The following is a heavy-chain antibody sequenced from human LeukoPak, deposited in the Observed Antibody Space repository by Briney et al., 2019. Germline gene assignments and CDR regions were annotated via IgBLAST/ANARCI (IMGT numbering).Heavy chain of an antibody. CDR1: GGSISSSGYY. CDR2: IYYSGST. CDR3: ARNPGTAYSSSWYFWEDNWFDP. D-gene: IGHD6-13*01. V-gene: IGHV4-31*03. J-gene: IGHJ5*02. Sequence: SETLSLTCTVSGGSISSSGYYWSWIRQHPGKGLEWIGYIYYSGSTYYNPSLKSRVTISVDTSENQFSLKLSSVTAADTAVYYCARNPGTAYSSSWYFWEDNWFDPWGQGTLVTVSS.